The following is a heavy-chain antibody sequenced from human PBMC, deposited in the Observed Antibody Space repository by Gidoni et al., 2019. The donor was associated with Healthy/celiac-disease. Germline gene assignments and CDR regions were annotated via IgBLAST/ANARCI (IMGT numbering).Heavy chain of an antibody. CDR1: GFTFSNAW. CDR2: IKSKTDGGTT. V-gene: IGHV3-15*07. J-gene: IGHJ4*02. D-gene: IGHD3-10*01. CDR3: PTVRYYGSVTEVLN. Sequence: EVQLVESGGGLVKHGGSLRLSCAASGFTFSNAWLNWVRQAPGKGLEWVGRIKSKTDGGTTDYAAPVKGRFTISRDDSKNTLYLQMNSLKTEDTAVYYCPTVRYYGSVTEVLNWGQGTLVPVSS.